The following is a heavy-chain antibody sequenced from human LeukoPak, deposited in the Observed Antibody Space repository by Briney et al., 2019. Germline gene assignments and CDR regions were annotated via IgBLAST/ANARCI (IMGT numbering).Heavy chain of an antibody. CDR3: GGFGYEAAVDL. CDR2: IKPDGSET. CDR1: GFMFSTYW. V-gene: IGHV3-7*01. J-gene: IGHJ4*02. D-gene: IGHD6-13*01. Sequence: GGSLRLSCPTSGFMFSTYWMTWVRQAPGKGLEWVANIKPDGSETYYVDSVKGRFTISRDNTKNLLYLQMNSLRGEDAAVYYCGGFGYEAAVDLWGQRTLVTVSS.